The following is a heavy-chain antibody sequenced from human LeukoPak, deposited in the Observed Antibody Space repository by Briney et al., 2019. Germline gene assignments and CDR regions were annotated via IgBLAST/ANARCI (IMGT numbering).Heavy chain of an antibody. CDR3: ARDSGAYYDFWSGYYNNYYYYYMDV. V-gene: IGHV3-66*02. D-gene: IGHD3-3*01. CDR2: IYSVGGT. Sequence: PGGSLRLSCAPSGFTVSMNYISWVRPIPGNWLAWVSVIYSVGGTYYADRAECRFTISSDNSKNTLYLQMNSLRAEDTAVYYCARDSGAYYDFWSGYYNNYYYYYMDVSGKGTTVTVSS. J-gene: IGHJ6*03. CDR1: GFTVSMNY.